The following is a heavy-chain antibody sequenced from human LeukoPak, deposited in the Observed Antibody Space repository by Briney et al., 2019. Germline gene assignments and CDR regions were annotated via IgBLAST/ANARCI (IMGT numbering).Heavy chain of an antibody. V-gene: IGHV3-23*01. Sequence: GGSLRLACAASGFTFSSYEMNWVRQAPGKGLEWVSAMTGSGDTTYYADSVKGRFTISRDNSKNTLYLQMNSLRAEDTAVYYCAAMVYAKIDYWGQGPLVTVSS. D-gene: IGHD2-8*01. CDR2: MTGSGDTT. CDR1: GFTFSSYE. J-gene: IGHJ4*02. CDR3: AAMVYAKIDY.